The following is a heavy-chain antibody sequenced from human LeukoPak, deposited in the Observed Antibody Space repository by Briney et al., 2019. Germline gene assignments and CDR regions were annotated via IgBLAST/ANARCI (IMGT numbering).Heavy chain of an antibody. CDR3: AKMKGHPLPKYYMDV. Sequence: GGSLILSCAASGVTFSGFAMSWVRRTPGKGLEWVSGIIGSGDNTLYADSVKRRFTISRDNSKNTLYLEMNSLRAEDTDIYYCAKMKGHPLPKYYMDVWGQGTTVSV. CDR1: GVTFSGFA. V-gene: IGHV3-23*01. CDR2: IIGSGDNT. J-gene: IGHJ6*03.